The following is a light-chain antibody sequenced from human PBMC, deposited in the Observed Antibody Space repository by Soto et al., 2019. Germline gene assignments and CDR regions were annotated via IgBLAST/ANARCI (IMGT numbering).Light chain of an antibody. J-gene: IGKJ1*01. CDR1: QSVSSN. CDR3: QQYSDWCGP. Sequence: ELVVTQSAATLSVSPGERATLSCRASQSVSSNLAWYQQKRGQAPMLLINCASTSAAGIPARFGGSGSGTEFALAISSLQSEDFAVYYCQQYSDWCGPFGQGTKVDIK. CDR2: CAS. V-gene: IGKV3-15*01.